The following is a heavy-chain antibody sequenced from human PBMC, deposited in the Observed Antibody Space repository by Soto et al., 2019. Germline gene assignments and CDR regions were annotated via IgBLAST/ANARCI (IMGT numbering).Heavy chain of an antibody. D-gene: IGHD1-26*01. CDR3: AGGTSVLWEMFF. Sequence: QVQLQESGPGLVRPSETLSLSCSGSGDSITNYYWSWIRQPPGMGLEWIGYISSAGSTNYNPSLNSRVSISRDTSENPFFLELTSVTAADTAVYYCAGGTSVLWEMFFWGQGTLVSVSS. V-gene: IGHV4-59*01. CDR2: ISSAGST. CDR1: GDSITNYY. J-gene: IGHJ4*02.